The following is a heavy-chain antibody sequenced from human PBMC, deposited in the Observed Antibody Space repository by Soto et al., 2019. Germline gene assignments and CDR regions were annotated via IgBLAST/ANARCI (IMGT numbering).Heavy chain of an antibody. V-gene: IGHV3-64*01. CDR1: GFTFSSYA. CDR2: ISSNGGST. J-gene: IGHJ4*02. Sequence: EVPLVESGGGLVQPGGSLRLSCAASGFTFSSYAMHWVRQAPGKGLEYVSDISSNGGSTYYANSVKGRFTISRDNSKNTLYLQMGGLRAEDMAVYYCARRGYSGYEIDYWGQGTLVTVSS. CDR3: ARRGYSGYEIDY. D-gene: IGHD5-12*01.